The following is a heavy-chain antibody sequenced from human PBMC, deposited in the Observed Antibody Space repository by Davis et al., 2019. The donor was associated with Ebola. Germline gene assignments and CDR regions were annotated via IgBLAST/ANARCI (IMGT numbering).Heavy chain of an antibody. CDR1: GFTFSSYS. CDR2: ISSSSSTI. CDR3: ARGGIAVAVRSGGDY. J-gene: IGHJ4*02. Sequence: GESLKISCAASGFTFSSYSMNWVRQAPGKGLEWVSYISSSSSTIYYADSVKGRFTISRDNAKNSLYLQMNSLRAEDTAVYYCARGGIAVAVRSGGDYWGQGTLVTVSS. D-gene: IGHD6-19*01. V-gene: IGHV3-48*04.